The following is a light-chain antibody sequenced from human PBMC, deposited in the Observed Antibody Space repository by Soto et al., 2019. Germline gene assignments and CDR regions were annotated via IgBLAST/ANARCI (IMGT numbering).Light chain of an antibody. CDR3: QQXNSYPWT. CDR1: QGISSY. V-gene: IGKV1-9*01. Sequence: DIQLTQSPSFLSASVGDRVTITCRASQGISSYLAWYQQKPGKAPKLLIYAASTLQSGVPSRFSGSGSGTEFTLTISSLQPEDFATXYXQQXNSYPWTFGQGTKVEIK. CDR2: AAS. J-gene: IGKJ1*01.